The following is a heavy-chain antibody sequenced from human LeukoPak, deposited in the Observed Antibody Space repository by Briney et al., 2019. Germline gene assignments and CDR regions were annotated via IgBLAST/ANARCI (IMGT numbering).Heavy chain of an antibody. V-gene: IGHV3-23*01. CDR2: ISGSGDST. Sequence: GGSLRLSCAASGFTFSTNAMSWVRQAQGKGLEWVSVISGSGDSTYYADSVKGRFTISRDNSKNTLYLQMNSLRAEDTAVYYCARLYSSGWYGYWGQGTLVTVSS. CDR1: GFTFSTNA. CDR3: ARLYSSGWYGY. D-gene: IGHD6-19*01. J-gene: IGHJ4*02.